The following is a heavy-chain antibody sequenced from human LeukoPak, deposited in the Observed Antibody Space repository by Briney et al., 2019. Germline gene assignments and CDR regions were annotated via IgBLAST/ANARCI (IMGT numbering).Heavy chain of an antibody. CDR3: ANEVRPNDY. CDR2: ISGSGAST. V-gene: IGHV3-23*01. Sequence: GGSLRLSCAASGFTFSSYSMNWVRQAPGKGLEWVSTISGSGASTYYADAVKGRFTISRDNSKNTLYLQMNSLRAEDTALYFCANEVRPNDYWGRGTLVTVSS. CDR1: GFTFSSYS. D-gene: IGHD4/OR15-4a*01. J-gene: IGHJ4*02.